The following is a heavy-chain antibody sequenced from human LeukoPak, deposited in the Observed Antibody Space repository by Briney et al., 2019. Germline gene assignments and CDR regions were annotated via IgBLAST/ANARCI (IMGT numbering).Heavy chain of an antibody. V-gene: IGHV3-30*18. D-gene: IGHD6-13*01. CDR3: AKMSIAAAGREPFDY. J-gene: IGHJ4*02. Sequence: PGGSLRLSCAASGFTFSSYGMHWVRQAPGKGLEWVAVISYDGSNKYYADSVKGRFTISRDNSENTLYLQMNSLRAEDTAVYYCAKMSIAAAGREPFDYWGQGTLVTVSS. CDR1: GFTFSSYG. CDR2: ISYDGSNK.